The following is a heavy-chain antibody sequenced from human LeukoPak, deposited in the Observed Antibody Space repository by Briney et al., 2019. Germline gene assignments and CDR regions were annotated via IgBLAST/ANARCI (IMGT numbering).Heavy chain of an antibody. CDR2: IYYSGST. J-gene: IGHJ4*02. CDR1: GGSISSYY. V-gene: IGHV4-59*01. D-gene: IGHD3-3*01. Sequence: PSETLSLTCTVSGGSISSYYWSWIRQPPGKGLEWIGYIYYSGSTNYNPSLKSRVTISVDTSKNQFSLKLSSVTAADTAVYYCARGGYDFWSGFIYWGQGTLVTVSS. CDR3: ARGGYDFWSGFIY.